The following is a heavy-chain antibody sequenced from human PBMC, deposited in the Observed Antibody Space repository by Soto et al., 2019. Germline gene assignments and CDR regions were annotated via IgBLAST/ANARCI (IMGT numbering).Heavy chain of an antibody. Sequence: VQLVESGGGVVQPGRSLRLSCAASGFTFSSYGMHWVRQAPGKGLEWVAVIWYDGSNKYYADSVKGRFTISRDNSKNTLYLQMNSLRAEDTAVYYCARGFHYDYVWGSYRDYYYYYGMDVWGQGTTVTVSS. D-gene: IGHD3-16*02. CDR2: IWYDGSNK. CDR1: GFTFSSYG. J-gene: IGHJ6*02. V-gene: IGHV3-33*01. CDR3: ARGFHYDYVWGSYRDYYYYYGMDV.